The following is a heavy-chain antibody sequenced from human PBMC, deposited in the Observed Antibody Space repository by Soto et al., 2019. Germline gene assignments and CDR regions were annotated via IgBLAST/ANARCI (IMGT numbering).Heavy chain of an antibody. CDR3: ARSSITIFGVVIDLDY. CDR1: GYTFTSYA. CDR2: INAGNGNT. J-gene: IGHJ4*02. Sequence: ASVKVSCKASGYTFTSYAMHWVRQAPGQRLEWMGWINAGNGNTKYSQKFQGRVTITRDTSASTAYMELSSLRSEDTAVYYCARSSITIFGVVIDLDYGGQGTMVTVS. D-gene: IGHD3-3*01. V-gene: IGHV1-3*01.